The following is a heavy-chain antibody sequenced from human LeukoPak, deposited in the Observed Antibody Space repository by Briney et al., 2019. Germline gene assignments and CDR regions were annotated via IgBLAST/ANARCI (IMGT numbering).Heavy chain of an antibody. CDR3: ARDPGGGYYYSYMDV. CDR1: GYTFTDYY. J-gene: IGHJ6*03. V-gene: IGHV1-2*02. D-gene: IGHD1-26*01. CDR2: INPNNGGT. Sequence: GASVKVSCKASGYTFTDYYMHWVRQAPGQGLEWMGWINPNNGGTNFPQKFQGRVTMTRDTSISTAYMELNRLKSDDTAVYYCARDPGGGYYYSYMDVWGKGTTVIVSS.